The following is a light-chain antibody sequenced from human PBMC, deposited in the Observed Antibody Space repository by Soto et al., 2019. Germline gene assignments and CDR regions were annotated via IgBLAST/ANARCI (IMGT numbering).Light chain of an antibody. Sequence: QSVLTRPASVSGSPGQSITISCTGTSSDVGSYNLVSWYQQHPRKAPKLMIYEGSKRPSGVSNRFSGSKSGNTASLTISGLQAEDEADYYCCSYAGSSTFYVFGTGTKVTVL. J-gene: IGLJ1*01. CDR3: CSYAGSSTFYV. CDR1: SSDVGSYNL. V-gene: IGLV2-23*01. CDR2: EGS.